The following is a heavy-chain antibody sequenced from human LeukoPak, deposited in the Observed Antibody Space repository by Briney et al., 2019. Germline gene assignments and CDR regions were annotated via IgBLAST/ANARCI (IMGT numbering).Heavy chain of an antibody. D-gene: IGHD5-24*01. J-gene: IGHJ4*02. CDR3: AKEKGQYYFDY. CDR1: GFTFSSYG. V-gene: IGHV3-33*06. CDR2: IWYDGSHK. Sequence: GGSLRPSCAASGFTFSSYGMDWVRQAPSKGLEWVATIWYDGSHKYYADSVKGRFTISRDSSKNTLYLQMNSLRAEDTAMYYCAKEKGQYYFDYWSQGTLVTVSS.